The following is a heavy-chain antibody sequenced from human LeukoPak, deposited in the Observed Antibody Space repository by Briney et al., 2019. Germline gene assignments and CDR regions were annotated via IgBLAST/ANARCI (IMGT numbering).Heavy chain of an antibody. CDR3: ARDESIAAAGFDD. Sequence: GSSVKVSCKASGGTFSSYAISWVRQAPGHGLEWMGGIIPIFGTANYAQKFQGRVTITADESTSTAYMELSSLRSEDTAVYYCARDESIAAAGFDDWGQGTLVTVSS. D-gene: IGHD6-13*01. V-gene: IGHV1-69*01. J-gene: IGHJ4*02. CDR1: GGTFSSYA. CDR2: IIPIFGTA.